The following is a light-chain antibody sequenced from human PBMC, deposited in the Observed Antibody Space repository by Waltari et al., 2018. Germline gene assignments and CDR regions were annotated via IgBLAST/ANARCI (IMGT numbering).Light chain of an antibody. CDR1: QSVNRW. Sequence: DIQMTQSPSTLSASVGDRVTITCRASQSVNRWLAWYLQKPGKAPELLIYETSNLESGGPSRFSGSGAGKEFTLTISSLQPDDFGTYYCQQYVNYWTFGQGTKVEIK. CDR3: QQYVNYWT. V-gene: IGKV1-5*03. CDR2: ETS. J-gene: IGKJ1*01.